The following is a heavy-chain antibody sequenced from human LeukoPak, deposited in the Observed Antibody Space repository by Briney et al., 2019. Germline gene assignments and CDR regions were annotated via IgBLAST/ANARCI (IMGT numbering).Heavy chain of an antibody. J-gene: IGHJ1*01. CDR1: GYTFTSYG. V-gene: IGHV1-18*01. Sequence: ASVKVSCKASGYTFTSYGISWVRQAPGQGLEWMGWISAYNGNTNYAQKLQGRVTMTTDTSTSTAYMELRSPRSDDTAVYYCARDFYGIAAAATLGPYFQHWGQGTLVTVSS. D-gene: IGHD6-13*01. CDR2: ISAYNGNT. CDR3: ARDFYGIAAAATLGPYFQH.